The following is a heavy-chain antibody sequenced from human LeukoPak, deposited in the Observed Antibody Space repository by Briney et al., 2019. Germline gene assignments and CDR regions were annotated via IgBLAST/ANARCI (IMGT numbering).Heavy chain of an antibody. D-gene: IGHD3-10*01. CDR1: GYTFTNYG. CDR3: ARGSGRPNSYYYYMDV. V-gene: IGHV1-18*01. CDR2: ITTYNGDT. J-gene: IGHJ6*03. Sequence: ASVKVSCNGSGYTFTNYGINWVRQSPGQGLEWMGWITTYNGDTNYAQDLQDRVTMTTYTSTSTAYMELRSLRSDDTAVYYCARGSGRPNSYYYYMDVWGKGTPVTISS.